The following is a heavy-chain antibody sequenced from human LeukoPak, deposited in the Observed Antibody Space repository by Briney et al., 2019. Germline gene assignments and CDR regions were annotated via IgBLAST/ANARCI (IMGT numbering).Heavy chain of an antibody. CDR1: GGTFISYT. V-gene: IGHV1-69*02. J-gene: IGHJ6*03. CDR2: IIPILGIA. D-gene: IGHD7-27*01. CDR3: ARSPRTLGRGDPYYYYYYMDV. Sequence: SVKVSCKASGGTFISYTISWVRQAPGQGLEWMGRIIPILGIANYAQKFQGRVTINADKSPRTAYMEMSGLRYEDTALYYCARSPRTLGRGDPYYYYYYMDVWGKGTTVTVSS.